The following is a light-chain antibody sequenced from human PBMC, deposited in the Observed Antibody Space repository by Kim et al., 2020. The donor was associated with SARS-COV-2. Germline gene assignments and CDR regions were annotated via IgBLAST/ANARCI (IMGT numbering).Light chain of an antibody. CDR1: QSIDSW. V-gene: IGKV1-5*01. J-gene: IGKJ1*01. CDR3: QHYNSDLWT. Sequence: GDRVTITCRASQSIDSWLAWYQEKPGKAPRLLIYAASSLERGVPSRFSGSGSGTEFTLTISSLQSEDSETYYCQHYNSDLWTFG. CDR2: AAS.